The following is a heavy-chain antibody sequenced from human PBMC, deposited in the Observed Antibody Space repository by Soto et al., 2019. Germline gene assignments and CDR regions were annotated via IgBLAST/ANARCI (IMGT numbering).Heavy chain of an antibody. V-gene: IGHV3-53*02. CDR2: VNSGGSK. Sequence: EVQLVETGGGLIQPGGSLRLSCAASGFTVSSNYMSWVRQAPGKGLEWVSVVNSGGSKYYADSVKGRFTISRDNSKNTLYLQMNSLRAEDTAVYYCASTTVTYGMRYYYYGMDVWGQGTTVTVSS. J-gene: IGHJ6*02. CDR3: ASTTVTYGMRYYYYGMDV. CDR1: GFTVSSNY. D-gene: IGHD4-17*01.